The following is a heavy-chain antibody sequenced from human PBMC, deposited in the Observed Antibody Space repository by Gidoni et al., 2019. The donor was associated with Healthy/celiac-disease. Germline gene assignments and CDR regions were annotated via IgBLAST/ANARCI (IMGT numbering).Heavy chain of an antibody. D-gene: IGHD3-22*01. CDR2: IWYDGSNK. J-gene: IGHJ5*02. CDR3: ARDGGVVVITYWFDP. V-gene: IGHV3-33*01. CDR1: GFTFSSYG. Sequence: QVQLVESGGGVVQPGRSLRLSCAASGFTFSSYGMHWVRQAPGKGLEWVAVIWYDGSNKYYADSVKGRFTISRDNSKNTLYLQMNSLRAEDTAVYYCARDGGVVVITYWFDPWGQGTLVTVSS.